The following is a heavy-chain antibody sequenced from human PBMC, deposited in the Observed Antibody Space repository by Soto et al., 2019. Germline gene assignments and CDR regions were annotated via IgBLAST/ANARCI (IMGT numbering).Heavy chain of an antibody. V-gene: IGHV3-48*02. CDR3: ARXRGTVTNYVWQDYGMDV. D-gene: IGHD4-17*01. J-gene: IGHJ6*02. Sequence: PGGSLRLSCAASGFSFSSYNMNWVRQAPGKGLEWVAYISSGGTTIYYADSVKGRFTFSRDNAQNSLYLQMNSLRDEDTAVYYCARXRGTVTNYVWQDYGMDVWGQGTTVTVSS. CDR1: GFSFSSYN. CDR2: ISSGGTTI.